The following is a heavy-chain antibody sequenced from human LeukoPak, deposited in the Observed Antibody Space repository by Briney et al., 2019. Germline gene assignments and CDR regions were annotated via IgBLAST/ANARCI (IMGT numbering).Heavy chain of an antibody. D-gene: IGHD3-22*01. Sequence: GSSVKVSCKASGGTFSSYAISWVRQAPGQGLEWMGRIIPIFGTANYAQKFQGRVTITTDESTSTAYMEPSSLRSEDTAVYYCARGKLGYYDAFDIWGQGTMVTVSS. CDR2: IIPIFGTA. CDR1: GGTFSSYA. J-gene: IGHJ3*02. V-gene: IGHV1-69*05. CDR3: ARGKLGYYDAFDI.